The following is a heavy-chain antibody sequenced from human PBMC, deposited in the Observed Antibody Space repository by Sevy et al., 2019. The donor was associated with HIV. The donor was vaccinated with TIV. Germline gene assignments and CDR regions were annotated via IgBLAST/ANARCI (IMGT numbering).Heavy chain of an antibody. V-gene: IGHV3-23*01. CDR1: GFTFSNYA. J-gene: IGHJ4*02. CDR2: ISGSGGSGDKT. Sequence: GGSLRLSCAASGFTFSNYAMNWVRQAPGKGLEWVSGISGSGGSGDKTNYADSVKGRFTISRDDSKNSLYLQLNSLRAEDTATYYCSRPCESRGYFAYWGQGTLVTVSS. CDR3: SRPCESRGYFAY. D-gene: IGHD3-22*01.